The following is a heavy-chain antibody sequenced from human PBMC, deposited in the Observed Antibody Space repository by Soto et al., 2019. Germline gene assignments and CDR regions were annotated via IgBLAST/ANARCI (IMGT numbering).Heavy chain of an antibody. J-gene: IGHJ4*01. D-gene: IGHD6-13*01. Sequence: PAETLSLTCTFSVGSISSYYWNWIRQPPGKGLEWIGYGYYSGSTNYNPSLKSRVTISVDTSKNQFSLKLSSVTAADTAVFYCARARYSSSWYHFEYWVHVTLVSVS. V-gene: IGHV4-59*01. CDR3: ARARYSSSWYHFEY. CDR1: VGSISSYY. CDR2: GYYSGST.